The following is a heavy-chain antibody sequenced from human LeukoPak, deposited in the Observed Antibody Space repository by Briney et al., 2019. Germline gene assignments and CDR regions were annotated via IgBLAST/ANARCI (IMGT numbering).Heavy chain of an antibody. CDR3: ARGQEVVTAKRGGIGFDY. V-gene: IGHV4-39*07. D-gene: IGHD2-21*02. CDR2: IYYSGST. CDR1: GGSISSSSYY. J-gene: IGHJ4*02. Sequence: SETLSLTCTVSGGSISSSSYYWGWIRQPPGKGLEWIGSIYYSGSTYYNPSLKSRVAISVDTSKNQFSLKLSSVTAADTAVYYCARGQEVVTAKRGGIGFDYWGQGTLVTVSS.